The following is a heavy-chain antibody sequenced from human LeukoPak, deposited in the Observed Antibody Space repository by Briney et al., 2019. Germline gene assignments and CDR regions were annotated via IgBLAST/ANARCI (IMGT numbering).Heavy chain of an antibody. CDR3: AKDPGGDFDY. J-gene: IGHJ4*02. CDR1: GFTFSSYA. Sequence: GGSLRLSCAASGFTFSSYAMSWVRQAPGKGLEWVSAISGSGGSTYYADSVKGRFTIPRDNSKNTLYLQMNSLRAEDTAVCYCAKDPGGDFDYWGQGTLVTVSS. V-gene: IGHV3-23*01. CDR2: ISGSGGST. D-gene: IGHD3-10*01.